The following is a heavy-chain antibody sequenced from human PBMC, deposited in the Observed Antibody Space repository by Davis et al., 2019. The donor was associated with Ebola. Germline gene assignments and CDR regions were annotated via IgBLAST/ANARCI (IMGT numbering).Heavy chain of an antibody. CDR2: IYDQST. Sequence: PGGSLRLSCTASGFTVSSNHMSWVRQAPGKGLEWVSVIYDQSTAYADAVRGRFIISRDKSNNTLYLEMSSLRVDDTALYYCAREGQIHWGQGTLVTVSS. J-gene: IGHJ4*02. CDR1: GFTVSSNH. CDR3: AREGQIH. V-gene: IGHV3-53*05.